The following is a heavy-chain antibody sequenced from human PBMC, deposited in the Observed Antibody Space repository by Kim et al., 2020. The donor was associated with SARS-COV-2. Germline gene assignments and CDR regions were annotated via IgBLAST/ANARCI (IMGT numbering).Heavy chain of an antibody. CDR3: AREYYGDYRLFDY. CDR2: IYYSGST. Sequence: SETLSLTCTVSGGSISSSSYYCGWIRQPPGKGLEWIGSIYYSGSTYYNPSLKSRVTISVDTSKNQFSLKLSSVTAADTAVYYCAREYYGDYRLFDYWGQGTLVTVSS. CDR1: GGSISSSSYY. V-gene: IGHV4-39*02. J-gene: IGHJ4*02. D-gene: IGHD4-17*01.